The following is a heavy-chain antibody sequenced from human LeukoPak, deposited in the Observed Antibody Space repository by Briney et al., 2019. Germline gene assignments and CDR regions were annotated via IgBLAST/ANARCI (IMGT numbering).Heavy chain of an antibody. J-gene: IGHJ5*02. V-gene: IGHV3-30*04. D-gene: IGHD3-3*01. CDR2: ISYDGSNK. CDR1: GFTFSSYA. Sequence: GGSLRLSCAASGFTFSSYAMHWVRQAPGKGLEWVAVISYDGSNKYYADSVKGRFTISRDNSKNTLYLQMNSLRAEDTAVYYCARGLAYYDFWSGYYTAPNWFDPWGQGTLVTVSS. CDR3: ARGLAYYDFWSGYYTAPNWFDP.